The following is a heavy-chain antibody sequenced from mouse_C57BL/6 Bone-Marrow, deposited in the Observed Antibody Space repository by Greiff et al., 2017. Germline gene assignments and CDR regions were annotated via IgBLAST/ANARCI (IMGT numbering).Heavy chain of an antibody. CDR2: IHPNSGST. J-gene: IGHJ3*01. Sequence: VKLQQPGAELVKPGASVKLSCKASGYTFTSYWMHWVKQRPGQGLEWIGMIHPNSGSTNYNEKFKSKATLTVDKSSSTAYMQLSSLTSEDSAVYYCAKWLRREAWFAYWGQGTLVTVSA. D-gene: IGHD2-2*01. V-gene: IGHV1-64*01. CDR3: AKWLRREAWFAY. CDR1: GYTFTSYW.